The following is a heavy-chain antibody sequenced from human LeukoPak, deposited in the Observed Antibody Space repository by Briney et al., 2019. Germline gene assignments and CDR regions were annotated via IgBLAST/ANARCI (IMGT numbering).Heavy chain of an antibody. CDR1: GGSFSGYY. CDR2: INHSGST. J-gene: IGHJ4*02. V-gene: IGHV4-34*01. D-gene: IGHD6-19*01. Sequence: PSETLSLTCAVYGGSFSGYYWSWIRQPPGKGLEWIGEINHSGSTNYNPSLKSRVTISVDTSKNQFSLKLSSVTAADTAVYYCARAVAGNDFWGQGTLVTVSS. CDR3: ARAVAGNDF.